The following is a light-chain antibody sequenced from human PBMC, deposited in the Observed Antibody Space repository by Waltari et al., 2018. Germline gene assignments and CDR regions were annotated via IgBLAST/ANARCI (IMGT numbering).Light chain of an antibody. V-gene: IGLV1-44*01. CDR1: SSSIGSNP. CDR2: TDS. CDR3: AAWVDSLYGCF. Sequence: QSVLTQPPSASGTPGQTVSISCSGSSSSIGSNPVSWYQVLPGAAPRLLLPTDSQRPSGVPDRFSASRSGTSSSLAISGLQFEDAAEYYCAAWVDSLYGCFFGTGTRVTVL. J-gene: IGLJ1*01.